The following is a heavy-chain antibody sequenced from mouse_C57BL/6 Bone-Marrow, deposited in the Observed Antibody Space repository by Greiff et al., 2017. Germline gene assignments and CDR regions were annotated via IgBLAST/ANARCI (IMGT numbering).Heavy chain of an antibody. CDR1: GFNIKDDY. CDR2: IDPEIGDT. V-gene: IGHV14-4*01. CDR3: SSCDGNYFDF. J-gene: IGHJ2*01. D-gene: IGHD2-3*01. Sequence: EVQLQQSGAELVRPGASVKLSCTASGFNIKDDYIHWVKQRPEQGLEWIGWIDPEIGDTEYASKFQGKATITSDTSSNTAYLQLSSLPSEDTAVYYCSSCDGNYFDFWGQGTPLTVAS.